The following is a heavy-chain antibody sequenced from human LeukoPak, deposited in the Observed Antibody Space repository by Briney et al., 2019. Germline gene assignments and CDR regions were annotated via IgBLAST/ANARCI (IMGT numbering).Heavy chain of an antibody. D-gene: IGHD6-19*01. CDR3: ARHGRGSPSDYYYYFRGV. J-gene: IGHJ6*03. CDR1: GDSISRSPYY. V-gene: IGHV4-39*01. Sequence: SETLSLTCTVSGDSISRSPYYWGWIRQPPGEGLEWIATIFYSRSTYYNPSLNSRVTISVHTSKNQFSLKLSSVTAADTAVYYCARHGRGSPSDYYYYFRGVWGKGTTVTVSS. CDR2: IFYSRST.